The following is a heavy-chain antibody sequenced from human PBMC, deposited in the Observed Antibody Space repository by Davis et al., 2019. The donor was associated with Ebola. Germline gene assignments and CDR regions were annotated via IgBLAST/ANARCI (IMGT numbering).Heavy chain of an antibody. D-gene: IGHD4-17*01. CDR2: IKQDGSEK. V-gene: IGHV3-7*03. Sequence: GGSLRLSCAASGFTFSNYWMTWVRQAPGKGLEWVANIKQDGSEKYYVDSAKGRFTISRDNAKSSLYLQVNSLRDEDTAVYYCARHVYGDFWYFDLWGRGTRVTVSS. CDR3: ARHVYGDFWYFDL. CDR1: GFTFSNYW. J-gene: IGHJ2*01.